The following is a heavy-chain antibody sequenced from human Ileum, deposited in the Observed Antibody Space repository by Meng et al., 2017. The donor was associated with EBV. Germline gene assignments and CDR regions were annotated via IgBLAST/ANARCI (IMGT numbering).Heavy chain of an antibody. D-gene: IGHD6-19*01. Sequence: ERAGQGLGKPSEPLSLTCTVSGGSLSGYYWSWIRQPPGKGLEWIGYIYYSGNANYNPSLKSRLRLSVDTSKNQFSLNLDSVTAADTAVYYCARTRGSAGAGADPWGQGTLVTVSS. CDR1: GGSLSGYY. J-gene: IGHJ5*02. CDR3: ARTRGSAGAGADP. CDR2: IYYSGNA. V-gene: IGHV4-59*01.